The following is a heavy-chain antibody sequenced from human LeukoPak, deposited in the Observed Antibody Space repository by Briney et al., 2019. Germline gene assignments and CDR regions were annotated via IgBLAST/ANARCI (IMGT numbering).Heavy chain of an antibody. CDR3: ARYCSGGTCSNFDI. CDR1: GGSISSYF. D-gene: IGHD2-15*01. V-gene: IGHV4-59*01. J-gene: IGHJ3*02. CDR2: ISYSGST. Sequence: SETLSLTCTVSGGSISSYFWSWIRQPPGKGLEWIGYISYSGSTNYNPSLKSRVTISVDTSKSQFSLKLSSVTAADTAVYYCARYCSGGTCSNFDIWGQGTMVTVSS.